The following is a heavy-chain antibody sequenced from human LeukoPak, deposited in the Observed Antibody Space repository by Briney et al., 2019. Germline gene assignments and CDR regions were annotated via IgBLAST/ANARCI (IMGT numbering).Heavy chain of an antibody. CDR3: AKGPGTPHGMDL. D-gene: IGHD1-14*01. CDR1: GFKFNDYA. Sequence: GGSLRLFCEASGFKFNDYAMYWVRQAPGKGLEWVSGITWNSGFINYADSVKDRFTISRDNAKNFLYLQIDSLRVEDTALYFCAKGPGTPHGMDLWGQGTTVTVSS. CDR2: ITWNSGFI. J-gene: IGHJ6*02. V-gene: IGHV3-9*01.